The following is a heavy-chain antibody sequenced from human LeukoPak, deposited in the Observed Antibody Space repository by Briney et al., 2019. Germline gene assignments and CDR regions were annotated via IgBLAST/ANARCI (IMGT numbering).Heavy chain of an antibody. CDR2: INSDGSST. D-gene: IGHD2-8*01. CDR3: ARDRMVGYYHYGMDV. CDR1: GFTFSNYW. V-gene: IGHV3-74*01. J-gene: IGHJ6*02. Sequence: GGSLRLSCAASGFTFSNYWMNWVRQAPGKGLVWVSHINSDGSSTTYADSVKGRFTISRDNARNTLYLQVDSLRAEDTAVYYCARDRMVGYYHYGMDVWGQGTTVSVSS.